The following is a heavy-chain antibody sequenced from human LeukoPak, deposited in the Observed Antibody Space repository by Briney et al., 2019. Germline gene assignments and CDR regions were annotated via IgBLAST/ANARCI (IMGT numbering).Heavy chain of an antibody. Sequence: ASVKVSCKASGYTFTGYYMRWGRQAPGQGLEWMGWINPNSGGTNYAQKFQGRVTMTGDTSISTAYMELSRLRSDDTAVYYCARDLSLAVPFQGYWRQGTLVTVSS. J-gene: IGHJ4*02. CDR3: ARDLSLAVPFQGY. CDR2: INPNSGGT. D-gene: IGHD6-19*01. V-gene: IGHV1-2*02. CDR1: GYTFTGYY.